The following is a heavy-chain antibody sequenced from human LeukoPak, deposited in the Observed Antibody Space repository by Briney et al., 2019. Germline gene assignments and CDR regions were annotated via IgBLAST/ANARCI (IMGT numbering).Heavy chain of an antibody. CDR3: AKSPDVWFGELSPPLHFDY. J-gene: IGHJ4*02. V-gene: IGHV3-23*01. D-gene: IGHD3-10*01. Sequence: GGSLRLSCAASGFTFSSYAMSWVRQAPGKGLEWVSAISGSGGSTYYADSVKGRFTISRDNSKNTLYLQMNSLRAEDTAVYYCAKSPDVWFGELSPPLHFDYWGQGTLVTVSS. CDR2: ISGSGGST. CDR1: GFTFSSYA.